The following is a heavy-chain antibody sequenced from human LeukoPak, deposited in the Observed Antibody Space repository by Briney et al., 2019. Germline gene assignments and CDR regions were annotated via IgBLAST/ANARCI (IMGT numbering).Heavy chain of an antibody. Sequence: GASVKVSSTASVYTFTSYGISWVRQAPGQGLEWMGWISAYNGNTNYAQKLQGRVTMTTDTSTSTAYMELRSLRSDDTAVYYCARDRTSSWYSPTPPFDYWGQGTLVTVSS. CDR1: VYTFTSYG. CDR2: ISAYNGNT. D-gene: IGHD6-13*01. V-gene: IGHV1-18*01. CDR3: ARDRTSSWYSPTPPFDY. J-gene: IGHJ4*02.